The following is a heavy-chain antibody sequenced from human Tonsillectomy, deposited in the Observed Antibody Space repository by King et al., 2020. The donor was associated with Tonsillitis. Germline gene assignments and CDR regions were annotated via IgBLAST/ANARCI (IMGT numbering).Heavy chain of an antibody. J-gene: IGHJ6*02. CDR3: AKDLSITIFGVDYYYYYYGMDV. CDR1: GFTFSSYG. Sequence: VQLVESGGGVVQPGRSLRLSCAASGFTFSSYGMHWVRQAPGKGLEWVAVISYDGSNKYYADSVKGRFTISRDNSKNTLYLQMNSLRVEDTAVYYCAKDLSITIFGVDYYYYYYGMDVWGQGTTVTVSS. CDR2: ISYDGSNK. D-gene: IGHD3-3*01. V-gene: IGHV3-30*18.